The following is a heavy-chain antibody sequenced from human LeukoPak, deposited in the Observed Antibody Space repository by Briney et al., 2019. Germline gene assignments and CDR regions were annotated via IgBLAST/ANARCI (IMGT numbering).Heavy chain of an antibody. Sequence: GGSLRLSCAASGFTFSIYAMSWVRQGPWKGLEWVSAISGSGDNTYYADSVKGRFTISRDNSKNTVSLQMNSLRVEDTAVYYCARDGGNSWDYWGQGTLVTVSS. CDR3: ARDGGNSWDY. V-gene: IGHV3-23*01. CDR2: ISGSGDNT. D-gene: IGHD6-13*01. CDR1: GFTFSIYA. J-gene: IGHJ4*02.